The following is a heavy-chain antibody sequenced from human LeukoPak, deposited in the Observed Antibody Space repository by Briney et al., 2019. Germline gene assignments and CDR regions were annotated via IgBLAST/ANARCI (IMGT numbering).Heavy chain of an antibody. V-gene: IGHV3-53*01. CDR1: GFTVSSNY. CDR3: ARDRGYYYDSSGAFDI. CDR2: IYSGGST. J-gene: IGHJ3*02. D-gene: IGHD3-22*01. Sequence: GSLRLSCAASGFTVSSNYMSWVRQAPGKGLEWVSVIYSGGSTYYADSVKGRFTISRDNSKNTLYLQMNSLRAEDTAVYYCARDRGYYYDSSGAFDIWGQGTMVTVSS.